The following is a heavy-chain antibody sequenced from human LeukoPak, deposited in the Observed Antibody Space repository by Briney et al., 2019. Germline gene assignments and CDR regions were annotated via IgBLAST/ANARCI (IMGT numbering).Heavy chain of an antibody. CDR1: GFTFNTYA. Sequence: TGGSLRLSCAASGFTFNTYAMSWVRQAPGKGLEWVSSIGGSGSTTYHADSVRGRFTISRDNSKNTLYLQMNSLRAEDSAVYFCAKLRSSSSYAALDYWGQGILVTVSS. D-gene: IGHD2-2*01. J-gene: IGHJ4*02. CDR2: IGGSGSTT. CDR3: AKLRSSSSYAALDY. V-gene: IGHV3-23*01.